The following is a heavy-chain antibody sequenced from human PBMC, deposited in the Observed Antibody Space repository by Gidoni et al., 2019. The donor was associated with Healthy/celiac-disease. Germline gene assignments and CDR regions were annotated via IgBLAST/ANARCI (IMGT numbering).Heavy chain of an antibody. D-gene: IGHD1-26*01. CDR2: ISSSSSYI. V-gene: IGHV3-21*01. Sequence: EVQLVASGGGLVKPGGSLRLSCAASGFTFSSDSMNWVRQAPGKGLEWVSSISSSSSYIYYADSVKGRFTISRDNAKNSLYLQMNSLRAEDTAVYYCARVGATPYYYYGMDVWGQGTTVTVSS. CDR3: ARVGATPYYYYGMDV. J-gene: IGHJ6*02. CDR1: GFTFSSDS.